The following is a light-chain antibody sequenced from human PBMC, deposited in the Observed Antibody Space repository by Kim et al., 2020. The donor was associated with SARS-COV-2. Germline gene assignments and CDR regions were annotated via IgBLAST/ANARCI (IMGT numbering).Light chain of an antibody. V-gene: IGLV6-57*03. CDR3: QSYDNNNPFI. CDR1: SGSVGSNY. J-gene: IGLJ1*01. CDR2: EDN. Sequence: KTVTISCTRSSGSVGSNYVQWYQQRPVSAPTTVIYEDNQRPSGVPDRFSGSIDTSSNSASLTISGLTTEDEADYYCQSYDNNNPFIFGAGTKVTVL.